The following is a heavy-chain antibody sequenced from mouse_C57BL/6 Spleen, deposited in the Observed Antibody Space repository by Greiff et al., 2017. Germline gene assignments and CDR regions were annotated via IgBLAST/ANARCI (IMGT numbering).Heavy chain of an antibody. V-gene: IGHV1-55*01. CDR1: GYTFTSYW. CDR2: IYPGSGST. CDR3: ARKLTGMYYFDY. D-gene: IGHD4-1*01. Sequence: QVQLQQSGAELVKPGASVKMSCKASGYTFTSYWITWVKQRPGQGLEWIGDIYPGSGSTNYNEKFKSKATLTVDTSSSTAYMQLSSLTSEDSAVYYCARKLTGMYYFDYWGQGTTLTVSS. J-gene: IGHJ2*01.